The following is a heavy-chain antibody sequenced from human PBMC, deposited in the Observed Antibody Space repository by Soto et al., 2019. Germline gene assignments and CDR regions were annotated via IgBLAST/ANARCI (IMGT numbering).Heavy chain of an antibody. V-gene: IGHV1-69*08. Sequence: QVQLVQSGAVVKKPGSSVKVSCKASGGTFSSYTISWVRQAPGQGLEWMGRIIPILGIANYAKKFQGRVTITPDQSTSTAYMELSSLRSEDTAVDYCAIDDCGGDCYSNYWGQGTLVTVSS. CDR3: AIDDCGGDCYSNY. CDR1: GGTFSSYT. CDR2: IIPILGIA. D-gene: IGHD2-21*02. J-gene: IGHJ4*02.